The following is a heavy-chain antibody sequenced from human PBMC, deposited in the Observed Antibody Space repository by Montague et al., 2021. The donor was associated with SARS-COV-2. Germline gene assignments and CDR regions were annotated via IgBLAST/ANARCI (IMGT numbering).Heavy chain of an antibody. D-gene: IGHD3-10*01. Sequence: SETLSLTCTVSGASISSPSYYWDWIRQPPGNGLEWLGSIYYSGTTYYSPSLKSRVTMSVHTSKNQFSLNLNSVTAADTAVYYCVRGVTMARAIISYFDYWGQGTLVTVSS. J-gene: IGHJ4*02. CDR1: GASISSPSYY. CDR3: VRGVTMARAIISYFDY. CDR2: IYYSGTT. V-gene: IGHV4-39*07.